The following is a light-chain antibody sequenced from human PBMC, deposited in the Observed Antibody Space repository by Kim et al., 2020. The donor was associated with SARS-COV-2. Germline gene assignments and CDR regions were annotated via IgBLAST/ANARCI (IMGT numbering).Light chain of an antibody. CDR3: QSYDSSTVV. CDR2: EDN. V-gene: IGLV6-57*03. J-gene: IGLJ2*01. Sequence: GKTVTISYTRSRGSIASNYVQWYQQRPGSAPTTVIYEDNQRPSGVPVRFSGSIDNSSNSASLTISGLKTEDEADYYCQSYDSSTVVFGGGTQLTVL. CDR1: RGSIASNY.